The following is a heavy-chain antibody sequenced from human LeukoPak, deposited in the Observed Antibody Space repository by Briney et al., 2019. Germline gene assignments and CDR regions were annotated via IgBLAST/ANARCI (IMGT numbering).Heavy chain of an antibody. V-gene: IGHV3-23*01. D-gene: IGHD2-21*01. Sequence: GGSLRLAWVPSGFSFGNYAMTWVRQDPGKGLERVSSVRESGSATYYADSMNGLFITSRNNSKNTLYLQNNRLRVEDTAVYYCLAGHMRNFDYWGQGTLVTVSS. CDR1: GFSFGNYA. CDR3: LAGHMRNFDY. CDR2: VRESGSAT. J-gene: IGHJ4*02.